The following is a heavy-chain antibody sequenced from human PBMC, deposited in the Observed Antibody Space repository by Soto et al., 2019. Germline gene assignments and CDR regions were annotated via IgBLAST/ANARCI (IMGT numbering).Heavy chain of an antibody. CDR2: SNHVGNT. V-gene: IGHV4-34*01. Sequence: QVQLQQWGAGLLKPSETLSLTCAVYGGSFSGYYWSWIRQPPGTGLEWIGESNHVGNTNYNPSLKSRVTMSVDPSKNQFSLRLTSVTAADTAVYYCARVLIAGVTTDWGQGTLVIVSS. J-gene: IGHJ4*02. CDR1: GGSFSGYY. CDR3: ARVLIAGVTTD. D-gene: IGHD5-18*01.